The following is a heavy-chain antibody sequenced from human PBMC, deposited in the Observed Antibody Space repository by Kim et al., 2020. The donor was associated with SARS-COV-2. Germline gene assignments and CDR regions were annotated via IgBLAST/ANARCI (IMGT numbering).Heavy chain of an antibody. J-gene: IGHJ4*02. CDR2: T. D-gene: IGHD3-22*01. V-gene: IGHV4-34*01. Sequence: TNYNPSLKSRVTISVDTSKNQCSLKLSSVTAADTAVYYWARESSGYHTDYWGQGTLVTVSS. CDR3: ARESSGYHTDY.